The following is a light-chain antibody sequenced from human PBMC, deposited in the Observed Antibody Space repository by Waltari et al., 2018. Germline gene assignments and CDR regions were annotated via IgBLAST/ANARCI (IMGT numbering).Light chain of an antibody. J-gene: IGLJ2*01. CDR1: SSNFGAGYY. Sequence: QSVLTQPPSVSGAPGQKVTIPCTGGSSNFGAGYYVHWYQQFPGTSPKLLIFGNTNRPSGVPGRFSGSRSGTSASLAIAGLQSEDEAVYYCQSFDSSLSASVFGGGTKLTVL. CDR2: GNT. CDR3: QSFDSSLSASV. V-gene: IGLV1-40*01.